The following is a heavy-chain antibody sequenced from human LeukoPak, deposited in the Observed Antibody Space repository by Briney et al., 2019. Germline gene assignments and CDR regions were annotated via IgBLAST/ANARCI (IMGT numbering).Heavy chain of an antibody. D-gene: IGHD2-8*01. CDR1: GASISDDYYY. J-gene: IGHJ5*02. CDR3: AREFLGYCAITCSVLNIFP. V-gene: IGHV4-31*03. CDR2: IYVTENT. Sequence: SETLSLTCTVSGASISDDYYYWSWIRQPPGTGLEWIVSIYVTENTYYNPSLKSRLTTSEDTSKTLFPLRNNPIPAADPAEYYSAREFLGYCAITCSVLNIFPSGHGT.